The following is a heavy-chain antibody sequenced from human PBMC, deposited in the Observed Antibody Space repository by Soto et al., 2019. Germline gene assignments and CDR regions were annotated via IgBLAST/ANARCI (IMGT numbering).Heavy chain of an antibody. Sequence: SETLSLSCTVSGGSVSGGSYYWNWIRQPPGKGLEWIGYIYFSGSTNYNPSLKSRVTMSIDTSKNQFSLKLSSVTAADTAVYFCTRDVDFGEDDGWGQRTTVTVSS. CDR1: GGSVSGGSYY. CDR3: TRDVDFGEDDG. V-gene: IGHV4-61*01. D-gene: IGHD4-17*01. J-gene: IGHJ6*02. CDR2: IYFSGST.